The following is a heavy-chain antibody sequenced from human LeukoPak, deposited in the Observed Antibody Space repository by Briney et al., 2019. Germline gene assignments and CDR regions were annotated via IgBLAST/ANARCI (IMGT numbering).Heavy chain of an antibody. CDR1: GFTFDDYA. CDR3: AKDMTYDSSGYYSS. J-gene: IGHJ4*02. V-gene: IGHV3-9*01. CDR2: ISWNSGSI. Sequence: PGRSLRLSCAASGFTFDDYAMPWVRQAPGKGLEWVSGISWNSGSIGYADSVKGRFTISRDNAKNSLYLQMNSLRAEDTALYYCAKDMTYDSSGYYSSWGQGTLVTVSS. D-gene: IGHD3-22*01.